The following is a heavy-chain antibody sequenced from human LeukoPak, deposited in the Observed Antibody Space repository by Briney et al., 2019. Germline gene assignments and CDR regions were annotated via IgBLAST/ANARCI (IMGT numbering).Heavy chain of an antibody. CDR2: MNPNSGNT. V-gene: IGHV1-8*01. CDR3: ARDRPGTTFSDWFDP. J-gene: IGHJ5*02. Sequence: ASVKVSCRASGYTFTSYDINWVRQATGQGLEWMGWMNPNSGNTGYAQKFQGRVTMTRNTSISTAYMELSSLRSEDTAVYYCARDRPGTTFSDWFDPWGQGTLVTVSS. D-gene: IGHD1-7*01. CDR1: GYTFTSYD.